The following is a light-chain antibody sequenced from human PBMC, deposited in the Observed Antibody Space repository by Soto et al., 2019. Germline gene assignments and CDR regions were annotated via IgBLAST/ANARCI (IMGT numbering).Light chain of an antibody. Sequence: QPVLTHPPSVTGTPGQRSPISCTGSSSNIGAGHDVHWYQQLPGTAPKLLIYGNGNRPSGVPDRFSGSKSGTSDSLAIAGLQADDEADYYCQSYDSSLSGSEVFGTGTKVT. V-gene: IGLV1-40*01. J-gene: IGLJ1*01. CDR1: SSNIGAGHD. CDR3: QSYDSSLSGSEV. CDR2: GNG.